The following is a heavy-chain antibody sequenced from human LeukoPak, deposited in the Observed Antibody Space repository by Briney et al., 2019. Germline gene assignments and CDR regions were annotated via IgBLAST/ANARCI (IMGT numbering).Heavy chain of an antibody. Sequence: SETLSLTCTVSGGSISSYYWSWIRQPPGKGLEWIGYIYYSGSTNHNPSLKSRVTISVDTSKNQFSLKLSSVTAADTAVYYSYGGEGRDYYYGMDVWGQGTTVTVSS. V-gene: IGHV4-59*12. CDR3: YGGEGRDYYYGMDV. CDR1: GGSISSYY. D-gene: IGHD4-23*01. J-gene: IGHJ6*02. CDR2: IYYSGST.